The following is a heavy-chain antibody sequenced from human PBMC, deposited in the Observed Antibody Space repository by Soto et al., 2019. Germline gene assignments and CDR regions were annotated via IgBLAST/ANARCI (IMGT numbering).Heavy chain of an antibody. CDR2: IDPSGGGT. J-gene: IGHJ5*02. CDR1: GYTFTSYY. CDR3: ARDRVDCSGGNCWRSVEDT. D-gene: IGHD2-15*01. Sequence: QVQLVQSGAEVKKPGASVKVSCKASGYTFTSYYMHWVRQAPGQGLEWMGIIDPSGGGTSYARKLQGRLTMTRDTSTSTVYMELSSLRSEDTAVYYCARDRVDCSGGNCWRSVEDTWGQGTLVTVSS. V-gene: IGHV1-46*01.